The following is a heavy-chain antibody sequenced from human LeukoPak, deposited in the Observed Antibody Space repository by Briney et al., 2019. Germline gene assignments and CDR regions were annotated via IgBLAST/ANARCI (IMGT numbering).Heavy chain of an antibody. Sequence: ASVKVSCKASGYTFTSYYTHWVRQAPGQGLEWMGIINPSGGSTSYAQKFQGRVTMTRDTSTSTVYMELSSLRSEDTAVYYCARDPYTDYGGNSDLDYWGQGTLVTVSS. V-gene: IGHV1-46*01. CDR2: INPSGGST. D-gene: IGHD4-23*01. J-gene: IGHJ4*02. CDR3: ARDPYTDYGGNSDLDY. CDR1: GYTFTSYY.